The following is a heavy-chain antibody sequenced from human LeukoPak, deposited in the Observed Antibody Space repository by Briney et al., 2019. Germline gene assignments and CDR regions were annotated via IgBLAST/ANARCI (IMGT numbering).Heavy chain of an antibody. J-gene: IGHJ4*02. CDR2: ISGSGGST. CDR3: ANEVFSSGWHGLDY. CDR1: GFTFSTYG. V-gene: IGHV3-23*01. Sequence: GGSLRLSCVASGFTFSTYGMSWVRQAPGKGLEWVSAISGSGGSTYYADSVKGRFTISRDNSKNTLYLQMNSLRAEDTAVYYCANEVFSSGWHGLDYWGQGTVVTVSS. D-gene: IGHD6-19*01.